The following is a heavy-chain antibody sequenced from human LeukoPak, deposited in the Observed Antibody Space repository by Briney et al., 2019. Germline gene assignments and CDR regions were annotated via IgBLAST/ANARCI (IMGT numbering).Heavy chain of an antibody. J-gene: IGHJ1*01. CDR2: ISYDGSNK. CDR3: AKPGGQQLVLGAEYFQH. V-gene: IGHV3-30*04. Sequence: GGSLRLSCAASGFTFSGYAMHWVRQAPGKGLEWVAVISYDGSNKYYADSVKGRFTISRDNSKNTLYLQMNSLRAEDTAVYYCAKPGGQQLVLGAEYFQHWGQGTLVTVSS. CDR1: GFTFSGYA. D-gene: IGHD6-13*01.